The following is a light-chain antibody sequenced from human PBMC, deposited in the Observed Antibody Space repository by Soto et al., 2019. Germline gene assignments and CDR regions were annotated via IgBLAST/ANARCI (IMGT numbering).Light chain of an antibody. J-gene: IGKJ1*01. Sequence: VLTQSPDSLAVSLGGRATIHCRSNQSVLFVSNNKNFLAWYQQKPGQPPKLFLNWASTRESGVPDRFIGGGCGTEFTLTISSLHAEDVAVYYCQQFFHAPTFGQGTKVES. CDR1: QSVLFVSNNKNF. CDR2: WAS. V-gene: IGKV4-1*01. CDR3: QQFFHAPT.